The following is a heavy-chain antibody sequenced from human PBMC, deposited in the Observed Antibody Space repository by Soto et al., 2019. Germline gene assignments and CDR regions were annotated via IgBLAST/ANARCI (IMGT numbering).Heavy chain of an antibody. Sequence: PTLVNPTQTLTLTCTFSGFSLSTSGVGVGWIRQHPGKALEWLALIYWDDDKRYSPSLKSRLTITKDTSKNHVVLTMTKIDPVDTATYYFAHGGNYYDSSGYYYENNWFDPWGQGTLVT. CDR2: IYWDDDK. J-gene: IGHJ5*02. V-gene: IGHV2-5*02. D-gene: IGHD3-22*01. CDR3: AHGGNYYDSSGYYYENNWFDP. CDR1: GFSLSTSGVG.